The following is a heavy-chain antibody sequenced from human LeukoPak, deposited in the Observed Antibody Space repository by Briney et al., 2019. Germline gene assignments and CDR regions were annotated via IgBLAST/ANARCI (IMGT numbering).Heavy chain of an antibody. Sequence: PGGSLRLSCAASGFTFSSYAMHWVRQAPGKGLEWVAVISYDGSNKYYADSVKGRFTISRDNSKNTLYLQMNSLRAEDTAVYYCARDGIAVAVEYYFDYWGQGTLVTVSS. D-gene: IGHD6-13*01. CDR1: GFTFSSYA. V-gene: IGHV3-30*04. CDR3: ARDGIAVAVEYYFDY. CDR2: ISYDGSNK. J-gene: IGHJ4*02.